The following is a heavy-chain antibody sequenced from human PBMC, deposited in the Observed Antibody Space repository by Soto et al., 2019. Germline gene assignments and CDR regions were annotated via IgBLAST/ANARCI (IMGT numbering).Heavy chain of an antibody. J-gene: IGHJ4*02. CDR2: INPNSGGT. V-gene: IGHV1-2*02. Sequence: GASVKVSCKASGYTFTGYYMHWVRQAPGQGLEWMGWINPNSGGTNYAQKFQGRVTMTRDTSISTAYMELSRLRSDDTAVYYCARSYYDFWSGYYTTDYWGQGTLVTVSS. CDR1: GYTFTGYY. D-gene: IGHD3-3*01. CDR3: ARSYYDFWSGYYTTDY.